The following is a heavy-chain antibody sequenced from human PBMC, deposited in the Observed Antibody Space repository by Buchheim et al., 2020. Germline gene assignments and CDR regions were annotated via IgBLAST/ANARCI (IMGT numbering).Heavy chain of an antibody. D-gene: IGHD3-9*01. CDR2: IYYSGST. CDR3: ARIGGSLRYFDFVPNMYNWFDP. CDR1: GGSISSGGYY. Sequence: QVQLQESGPGLVKPSQTLSLTCTVSGGSISSGGYYWSWIRQHPGKGLEWIGYIYYSGSTYYNPSLKSRVTISVDTSKNQFSLKLSSVTAADTAVYYCARIGGSLRYFDFVPNMYNWFDPWGQGTL. J-gene: IGHJ5*02. V-gene: IGHV4-31*03.